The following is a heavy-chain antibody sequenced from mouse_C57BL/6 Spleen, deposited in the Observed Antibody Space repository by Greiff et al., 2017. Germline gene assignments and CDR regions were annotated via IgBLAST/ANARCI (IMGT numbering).Heavy chain of an antibody. CDR3: ARHDPHYFDY. CDR1: GFTFTDYY. CDR2: IRNKANGYTT. J-gene: IGHJ2*01. V-gene: IGHV7-3*01. Sequence: EVQLVESGGGLVQPGGSLSLSCAASGFTFTDYYMSWVRQPPGKALEWLGFIRNKANGYTTEYSASVKGRFTISRDNSQSILYLQMNALRAEDSATYYCARHDPHYFDYWGQGTTLTVSS.